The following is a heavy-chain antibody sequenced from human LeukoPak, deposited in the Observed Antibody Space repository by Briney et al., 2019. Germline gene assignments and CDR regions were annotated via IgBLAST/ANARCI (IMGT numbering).Heavy chain of an antibody. J-gene: IGHJ4*02. CDR1: GGSFSGYY. CDR2: INHSGST. V-gene: IGHV4-34*01. CDR3: ARADSSSWYLSLFDY. Sequence: SETLSLTCAVYGGSFSGYYWSWIRQPPGKGLEWIGEINHSGSTNYNPSLKSRVTISVDTSKNQFSLKLSSVTAPDTAVYYCARADSSSWYLSLFDYWGQGTLVTVSS. D-gene: IGHD6-13*01.